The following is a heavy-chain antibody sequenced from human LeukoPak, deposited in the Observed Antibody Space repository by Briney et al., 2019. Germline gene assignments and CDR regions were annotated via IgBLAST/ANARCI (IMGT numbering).Heavy chain of an antibody. V-gene: IGHV1-69*05. Sequence: SVKVSCKASGGTFSSYAISWVRQAPGQGLEWMGGIIPIFGTANYAQKFQGRVTITTDESTSTAYMELSSLRSEDTAVYYCARDRRTGTTSHWFDPWGQGTLVTVSS. J-gene: IGHJ5*02. D-gene: IGHD1-1*01. CDR2: IIPIFGTA. CDR1: GGTFSSYA. CDR3: ARDRRTGTTSHWFDP.